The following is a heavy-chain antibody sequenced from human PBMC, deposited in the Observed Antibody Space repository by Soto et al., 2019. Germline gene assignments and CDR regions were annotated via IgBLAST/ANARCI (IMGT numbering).Heavy chain of an antibody. J-gene: IGHJ6*02. V-gene: IGHV3-15*01. D-gene: IGHD3-3*01. CDR1: GFTFSNAW. Sequence: GGSLRLSCAASGFTFSNAWMSWVRQAPGKGLEWVGRIKSKTDGGTTDYAAPVKGRFTISRDDSKNTLYLQMSSLKTEDTAVYYCTTDLLGYYDFWSGYPPYGMDVWGQGATVTVSS. CDR2: IKSKTDGGTT. CDR3: TTDLLGYYDFWSGYPPYGMDV.